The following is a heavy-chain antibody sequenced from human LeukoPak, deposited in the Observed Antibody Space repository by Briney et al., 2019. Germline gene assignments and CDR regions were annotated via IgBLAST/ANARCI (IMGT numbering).Heavy chain of an antibody. D-gene: IGHD2-21*02. CDR1: GHRLSDLA. CDR3: AGDGVVTASVIAS. J-gene: IGHJ4*02. CDR2: FNPEDGTR. Sequence: ASVRVSCTVSGHRLSDLAMHWVRQAPGKGLEWMGGFNPEDGTRTTSQNLRGRVTMPEATSTDTAFMELRRLTAEDTAVYFCAGDGVVTASVIASWGQGTLLTVSS. V-gene: IGHV1-24*01.